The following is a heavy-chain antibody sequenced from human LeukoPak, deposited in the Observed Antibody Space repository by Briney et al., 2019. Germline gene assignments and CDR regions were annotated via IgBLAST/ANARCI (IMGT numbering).Heavy chain of an antibody. CDR3: AKDRWTNGPAGGSSDY. J-gene: IGHJ4*02. D-gene: IGHD6-13*01. CDR2: IGTSSTTI. Sequence: GGSLRLSCAASGSTFSSYTMNWVRQPPGKGLEWVSNIGTSSTTIYYADSVKGRFTISRDNSRNTLYLQMNSLRPEDTAVYYCAKDRWTNGPAGGSSDYWGQGTLVIVSS. V-gene: IGHV3-48*01. CDR1: GSTFSSYT.